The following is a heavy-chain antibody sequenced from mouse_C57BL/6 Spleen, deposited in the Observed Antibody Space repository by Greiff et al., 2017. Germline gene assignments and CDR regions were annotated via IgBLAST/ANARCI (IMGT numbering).Heavy chain of an antibody. Sequence: LQESGPGLVAPSQSLSIPCTVSGFSLPSYGVSWVRQPPGKGLEWLGVIWGDGSTNYHSALISRLSISKDNSKSQVFLTLNSLQTDDTATYYCAKPQGWEGYFDVWGTGTTVTVSS. V-gene: IGHV2-3*01. CDR2: IWGDGST. CDR3: AKPQGWEGYFDV. J-gene: IGHJ1*03. D-gene: IGHD1-1*02. CDR1: GFSLPSYG.